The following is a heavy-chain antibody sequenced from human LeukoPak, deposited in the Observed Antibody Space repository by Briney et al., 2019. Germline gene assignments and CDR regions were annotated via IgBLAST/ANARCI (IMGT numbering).Heavy chain of an antibody. J-gene: IGHJ6*03. V-gene: IGHV1-8*01. CDR1: GYTFTSYD. CDR2: MNPNSGNT. CDR3: ARAPEWGKSNYYYYMDV. Sequence: ASVKVSCKASGYTFTSYDINWVRQATGQGLEWMGWMNPNSGNTGYAQKFQGRVTMTRNTPINTAYMELSSLRPEDTAVYYCARAPEWGKSNYYYYMDVWGKGTTVTVSS. D-gene: IGHD1-26*01.